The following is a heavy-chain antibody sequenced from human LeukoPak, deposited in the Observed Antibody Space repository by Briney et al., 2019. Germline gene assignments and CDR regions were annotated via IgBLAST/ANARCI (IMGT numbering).Heavy chain of an antibody. J-gene: IGHJ6*02. CDR3: ARELPSRYCSGGSCYYGMDV. CDR2: ISYDGSNK. Sequence: GGSLRLSCAASGFTFSSYAMHWVRQAPGKGLEWVAVISYDGSNKYYADSVKGRFTISRDNSKNTLYLQMNSLRAEDTAVYYCARELPSRYCSGGSCYYGMDVWGQGTTVTVSS. V-gene: IGHV3-30-3*01. CDR1: GFTFSSYA. D-gene: IGHD2-15*01.